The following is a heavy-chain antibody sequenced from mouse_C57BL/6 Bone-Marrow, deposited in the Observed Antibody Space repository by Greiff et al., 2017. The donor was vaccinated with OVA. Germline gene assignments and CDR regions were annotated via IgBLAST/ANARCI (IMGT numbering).Heavy chain of an antibody. CDR2: INPNNGGT. D-gene: IGHD3-3*01. CDR1: GYTFTDYY. J-gene: IGHJ2*01. CDR3: ARGGDGVDY. Sequence: EVQLQQSGPVLVKPGASVKMSCKASGYTFTDYYMNWVKQSHGKSLEWIGDINPNNGGTSYNQKFKGKATLTVDKSSSTAYMELRSLTSEDSAVYYCARGGDGVDYWGQGTTLTVSS. V-gene: IGHV1-26*01.